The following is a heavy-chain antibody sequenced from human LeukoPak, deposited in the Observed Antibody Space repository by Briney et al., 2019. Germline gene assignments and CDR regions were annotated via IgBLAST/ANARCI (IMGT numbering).Heavy chain of an antibody. CDR3: AKDRRFNQYYFDY. CDR2: ISGSGGST. J-gene: IGHJ4*02. D-gene: IGHD5-24*01. V-gene: IGHV3-23*01. Sequence: GGSLRLSCAASGFTFSGYAMSWVRQAPGKGLEWVSAISGSGGSTYYADSVKGRFTISRDNSKNTLYLQMNSLRAEDTAVYYCAKDRRFNQYYFDYWGQGTLVTVSS. CDR1: GFTFSGYA.